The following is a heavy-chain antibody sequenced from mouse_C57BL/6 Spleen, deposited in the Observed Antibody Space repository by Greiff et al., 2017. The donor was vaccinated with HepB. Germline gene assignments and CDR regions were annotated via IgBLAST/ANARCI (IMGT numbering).Heavy chain of an antibody. D-gene: IGHD3-2*02. J-gene: IGHJ2*01. CDR1: GYAFSRSW. V-gene: IGHV1-82*01. CDR3: ARSRETAQAFDY. CDR2: IYPGDGDT. Sequence: QVQLQQSGPELVKPGASVKISCKASGYAFSRSWMNWVKQRPGKGLEWIGRIYPGDGDTNYNGKFKGKATLTEDKSSSTAYMQRSSLTSEDSAVYFCARSRETAQAFDYWGQVTTLTVSS.